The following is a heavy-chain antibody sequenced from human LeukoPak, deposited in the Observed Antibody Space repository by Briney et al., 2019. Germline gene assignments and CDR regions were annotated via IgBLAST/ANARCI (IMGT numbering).Heavy chain of an antibody. D-gene: IGHD6-6*01. CDR3: ARTDSSSSGLDYYYYYMDV. V-gene: IGHV3-7*01. CDR1: GFTFSSYW. Sequence: GGALRLSCAASGFTFSSYWMSWGRQAPGEGLEGVANIKQDGSEKYYVDSVKGRFTISRDNAKNSLYLQMNSLRAEDTAVYYCARTDSSSSGLDYYYYYMDVWGKGTTVTVSS. J-gene: IGHJ6*03. CDR2: IKQDGSEK.